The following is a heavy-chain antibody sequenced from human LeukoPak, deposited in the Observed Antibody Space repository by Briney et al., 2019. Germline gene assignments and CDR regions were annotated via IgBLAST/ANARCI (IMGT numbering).Heavy chain of an antibody. J-gene: IGHJ5*02. D-gene: IGHD5-24*01. CDR2: TYYTSRWYT. Sequence: SQTLSLACAISGDSVSTNRGAWNWIRQSPSRGLEWLGRTYYTSRWYTDYAESVKGRITINSDTSKNQFSPQLNSVTPEDTALYYCARAERRDGYNYWFDPWGQGTLVTVSS. CDR3: ARAERRDGYNYWFDP. CDR1: GDSVSTNRGA. V-gene: IGHV6-1*01.